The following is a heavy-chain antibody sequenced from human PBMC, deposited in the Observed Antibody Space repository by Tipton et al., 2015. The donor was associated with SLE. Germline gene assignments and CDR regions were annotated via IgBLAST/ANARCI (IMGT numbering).Heavy chain of an antibody. CDR2: IYYSGST. D-gene: IGHD3-3*01. V-gene: IGHV4-59*08. CDR1: GGSISSYY. Sequence: LSCTVSGGSISSYYWSWIRQPPGKGLEWIGYIYYSGSTNYNPSLKSRVTISVDTSKNQFSLKLSSVTAADTAVYYCARSSLGGNYDFWSGRYYYYGMDVWGQGTTVTVSS. J-gene: IGHJ6*02. CDR3: ARSSLGGNYDFWSGRYYYYGMDV.